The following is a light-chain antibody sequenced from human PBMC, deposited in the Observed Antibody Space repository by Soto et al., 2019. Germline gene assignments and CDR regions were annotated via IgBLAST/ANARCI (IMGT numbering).Light chain of an antibody. J-gene: IGKJ5*01. CDR2: AAS. V-gene: IGKV1-12*01. CDR1: EDISTW. Sequence: DIQMTQSPSSVSASVGDRVTITCRSSEDISTWLAWYQQKPGKAPKLLIYAASSLQSGVPSRFSGSGSGTDFTLTISSLQPEDFATYYCQHADSFPLITFGQGTRLEL. CDR3: QHADSFPLIT.